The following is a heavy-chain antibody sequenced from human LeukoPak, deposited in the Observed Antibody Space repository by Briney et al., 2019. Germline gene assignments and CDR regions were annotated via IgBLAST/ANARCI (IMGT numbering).Heavy chain of an antibody. J-gene: IGHJ5*02. CDR3: ARLAAAGTGWFDP. CDR1: GYTFTGYY. D-gene: IGHD6-13*01. V-gene: IGHV1-2*06. Sequence: ASVKVSCKASGYTFTGYYMHWVRRAPGQGLEWMGRINPNSGGTNYAQKFQGRVTMTRDTSISTAYMELSRLRSDDTAVYYCARLAAAGTGWFDPWGQGTLVTVSS. CDR2: INPNSGGT.